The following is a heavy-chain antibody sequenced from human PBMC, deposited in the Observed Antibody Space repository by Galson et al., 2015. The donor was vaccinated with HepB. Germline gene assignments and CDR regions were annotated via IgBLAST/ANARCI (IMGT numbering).Heavy chain of an antibody. V-gene: IGHV1-69*04. CDR3: ARDHTATVTPLVY. CDR1: GGTFSSYT. J-gene: IGHJ4*02. D-gene: IGHD4-17*01. CDR2: IIPILGIA. Sequence: SVKVSCKASGGTFSSYTISWVRQAPGQGLEWMGRIIPILGIANYAQKFQGRVTITADKSTSTAYMELSSLRSEDTAVYYCARDHTATVTPLVYWGQGTLVTVSS.